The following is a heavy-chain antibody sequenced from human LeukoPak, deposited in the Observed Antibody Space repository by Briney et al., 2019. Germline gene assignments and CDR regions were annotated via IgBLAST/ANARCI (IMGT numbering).Heavy chain of an antibody. J-gene: IGHJ6*02. D-gene: IGHD6-19*01. Sequence: GGSLRLSCTASGFTFGDYAMSWFRQAPGKGLEWVGFIRSKAYGGTTEYAASVKGRFTISRDDSKSIAYLQMNSLKTEDTAVYYCTSLGVAGFYYYGMDVWGQGTTVTVSS. CDR3: TSLGVAGFYYYGMDV. V-gene: IGHV3-49*03. CDR2: IRSKAYGGTT. CDR1: GFTFGDYA.